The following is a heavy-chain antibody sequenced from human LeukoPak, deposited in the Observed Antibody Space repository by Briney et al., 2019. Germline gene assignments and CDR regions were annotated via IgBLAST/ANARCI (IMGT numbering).Heavy chain of an antibody. D-gene: IGHD5-18*01. J-gene: IGHJ4*02. Sequence: AASVKVSCKASGYTFTSHGISWVRQAPGQGLEWMGWVSTYNGNTNHVPKYQGRVTMTTDTSTSTAYMELRSLRSDDTAVYYCARDVDTATDQINDYWGQGTLVTVSS. CDR3: ARDVDTATDQINDY. CDR1: GYTFTSHG. CDR2: VSTYNGNT. V-gene: IGHV1-18*04.